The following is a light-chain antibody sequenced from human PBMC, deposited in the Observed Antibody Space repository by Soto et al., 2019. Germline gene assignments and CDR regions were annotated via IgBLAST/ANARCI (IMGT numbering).Light chain of an antibody. J-gene: IGKJ1*01. CDR1: QTVNSR. CDR3: HQRQSWPRT. V-gene: IGKV3-11*01. CDR2: HTS. Sequence: EIVLTQSPGTLSLSPGERATLSCRANQTVNSRLAWYQHKPGQAPRLLIYHTSNRATGIPARFSGSGSGTDFTLTISSLEPEDFAVYYCHQRQSWPRTFGQGTKVDIK.